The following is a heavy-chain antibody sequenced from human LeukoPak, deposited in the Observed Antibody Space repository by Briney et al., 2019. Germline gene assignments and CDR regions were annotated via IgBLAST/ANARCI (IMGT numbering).Heavy chain of an antibody. CDR3: ARSGYGGVRGATFDY. D-gene: IGHD3-10*01. Sequence: PSETLSLTCAVYGGSFSGYYWSWIRQPPGKGLEWIGEINHSGSTNYNPALKKRVTISVDTSKNQFSLKLSSVTAADTAVYYCARSGYGGVRGATFDYWGQGTLVTVSS. J-gene: IGHJ4*02. CDR1: GGSFSGYY. V-gene: IGHV4-34*01. CDR2: INHSGST.